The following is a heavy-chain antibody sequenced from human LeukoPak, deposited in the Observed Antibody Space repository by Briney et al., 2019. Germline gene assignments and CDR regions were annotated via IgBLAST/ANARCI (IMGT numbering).Heavy chain of an antibody. D-gene: IGHD3-3*01. Sequence: SETLSLTCAVYGGSFSGYYWSWIRQLPGKGLEWIGEINHSGSTNYNPSLKSRVTISVDTSKNQFSLKLSSVTAADTAVYYCARAPRYYDFWSGHNWFDPWGQGTLVTVSS. V-gene: IGHV4-34*01. CDR3: ARAPRYYDFWSGHNWFDP. CDR1: GGSFSGYY. J-gene: IGHJ5*02. CDR2: INHSGST.